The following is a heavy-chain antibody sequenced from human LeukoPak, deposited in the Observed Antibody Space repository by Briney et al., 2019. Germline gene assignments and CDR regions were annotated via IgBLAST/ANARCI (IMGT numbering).Heavy chain of an antibody. V-gene: IGHV3-30*18. D-gene: IGHD1-26*01. CDR2: ISSDGSSK. Sequence: PGRSLRLSCAASGFTFSSYGMHWVRQAPGKGLDWVALISSDGSSKYYADSVKGRFTISRDNSKNTLYLQMNSLRAEDTAVYYCAKGPYSGFSWGQGTLVTVSS. CDR1: GFTFSSYG. J-gene: IGHJ5*02. CDR3: AKGPYSGFS.